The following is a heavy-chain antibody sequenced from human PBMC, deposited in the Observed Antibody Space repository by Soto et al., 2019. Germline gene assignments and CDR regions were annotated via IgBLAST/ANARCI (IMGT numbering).Heavy chain of an antibody. CDR2: ISGSGADT. CDR3: AKVFYYYDSSGYYYFDY. V-gene: IGHV3-23*01. D-gene: IGHD3-22*01. CDR1: GFIFSNYA. Sequence: VGSLRLSCAPSGFIFSNYAMSWVRQARGKGLEWVSAISGSGADTYYTESVKGRFTISRDNFKNTLYLQMSSLRAEDTAVYYCAKVFYYYDSSGYYYFDYWGQGTLVTVSS. J-gene: IGHJ4*02.